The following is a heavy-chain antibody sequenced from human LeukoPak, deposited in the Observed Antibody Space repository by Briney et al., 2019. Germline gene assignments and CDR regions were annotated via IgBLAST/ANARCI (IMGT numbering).Heavy chain of an antibody. CDR2: ISSSSSYI. Sequence: GGSLRLSCAASGFTFSSYSMNWVRQAPGKGLEWVSSISSSSSYIYYADSVKGRFTISRDNAKNTLYLQMNSLRAEDTALYYCARGGYSGYDFRVWGQGTLVTVSS. CDR1: GFTFSSYS. CDR3: ARGGYSGYDFRV. D-gene: IGHD5-12*01. J-gene: IGHJ4*02. V-gene: IGHV3-21*04.